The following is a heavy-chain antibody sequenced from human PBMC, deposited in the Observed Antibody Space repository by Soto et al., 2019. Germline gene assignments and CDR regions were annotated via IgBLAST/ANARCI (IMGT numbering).Heavy chain of an antibody. Sequence: SETLSLTCTVSGGSISSGGYYWSWIRQHPGKGLEWIGYIYYSGSTYYNPSLKSRVTISVDTSKNQFSLKLSSVTAADTAVYYCAKCHRGELAYNWFDPWGQGTLVTVSS. V-gene: IGHV4-31*03. CDR3: AKCHRGELAYNWFDP. CDR1: GGSISSGGYY. CDR2: IYYSGST. D-gene: IGHD1-26*01. J-gene: IGHJ5*02.